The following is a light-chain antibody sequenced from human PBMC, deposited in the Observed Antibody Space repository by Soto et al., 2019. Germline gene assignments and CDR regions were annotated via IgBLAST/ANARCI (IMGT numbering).Light chain of an antibody. CDR1: QRLSSN. V-gene: IGKV3-15*01. CDR3: QQYINWPRT. Sequence: EIVLTQSPVTLSVSPGERATLSCRASQRLSSNLAWYHQRPGQAPRLLIYGASIRATNVPARFIGSGSGTEFTFTISSLQSEDFAVYYWQQYINWPRTFGQGTKVGIK. J-gene: IGKJ1*01. CDR2: GAS.